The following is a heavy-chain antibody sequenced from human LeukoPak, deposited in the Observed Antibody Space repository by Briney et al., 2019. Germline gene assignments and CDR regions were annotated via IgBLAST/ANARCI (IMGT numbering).Heavy chain of an antibody. CDR2: IKSKTDGGTT. CDR1: GFTFSNAW. D-gene: IGHD3-16*01. Sequence: GGSLRLSCAASGFTFSNAWMSWVRQAPGKGLEWVGRIKSKTDGGTTDYAAPVKGRFTISRDNSKNTLYLQMNSLRAEDTAVYFCAKGDKMLTWRRTYNRFDPWGQGTLVTVSS. J-gene: IGHJ5*02. CDR3: AKGDKMLTWRRTYNRFDP. V-gene: IGHV3-15*01.